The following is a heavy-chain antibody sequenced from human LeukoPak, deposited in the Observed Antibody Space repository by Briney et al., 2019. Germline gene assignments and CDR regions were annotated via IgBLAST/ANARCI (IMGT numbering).Heavy chain of an antibody. CDR3: ARDLERTPIYIPRWMGPSNWFDP. V-gene: IGHV1-3*01. J-gene: IGHJ5*02. Sequence: ASVKVSCKASGYTFTSYAMHWVRQAPGQRLEWMGWINAGNGNTKYSQKFQGRVTITRDTSASTAYMELSSLRSEDTAVYYCARDLERTPIYIPRWMGPSNWFDPWGQGTLVTVSS. D-gene: IGHD2-21*01. CDR1: GYTFTSYA. CDR2: INAGNGNT.